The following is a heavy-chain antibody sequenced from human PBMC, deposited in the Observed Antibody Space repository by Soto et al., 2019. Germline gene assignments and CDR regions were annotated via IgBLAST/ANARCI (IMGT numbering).Heavy chain of an antibody. J-gene: IGHJ6*02. D-gene: IGHD6-13*01. Sequence: PGESLKISCKGSGYSFTSYWISWVRQMPGKGLEWMGRIDPSDSYTNYSPSFQGHVTISADKSISTAYLQWSSLKASDTAMYYCAALQWEEQQLDDYYYGMDVWGQGTTVTVSS. CDR1: GYSFTSYW. CDR2: IDPSDSYT. CDR3: AALQWEEQQLDDYYYGMDV. V-gene: IGHV5-10-1*01.